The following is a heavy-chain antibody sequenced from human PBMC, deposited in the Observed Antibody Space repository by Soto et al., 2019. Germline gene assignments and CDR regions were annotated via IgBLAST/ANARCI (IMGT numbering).Heavy chain of an antibody. J-gene: IGHJ6*02. D-gene: IGHD2-21*02. CDR2: INHSGTT. CDR3: ARADRTLVTSYGLDV. V-gene: IGHV4-34*01. Sequence: TSETLSLTCAVSGGSFSGFYWTWIRQPPGEGLEWIGEINHSGTTNFNPSLRSRLTISLDSSKKHFSLKLTSMPAADAAVYYCARADRTLVTSYGLDVWGQGTTVTVSS. CDR1: GGSFSGFY.